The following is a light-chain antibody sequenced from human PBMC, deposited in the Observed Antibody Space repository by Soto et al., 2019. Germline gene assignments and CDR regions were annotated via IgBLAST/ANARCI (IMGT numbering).Light chain of an antibody. CDR3: QQYHNWPA. CDR1: QSVFSS. Sequence: EIVMTQSPATLSVSPGERATLSCRASQSVFSSLAWYQQKPGQAPRLLIYGAATRATGIPARFSGSGSGTEFTHTISSLQSEDFAVYYCQQYHNWPAFGQGTKVEI. CDR2: GAA. J-gene: IGKJ1*01. V-gene: IGKV3-15*01.